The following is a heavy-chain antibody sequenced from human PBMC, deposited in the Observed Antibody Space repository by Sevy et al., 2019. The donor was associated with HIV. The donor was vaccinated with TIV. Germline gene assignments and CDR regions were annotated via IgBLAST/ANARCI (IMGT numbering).Heavy chain of an antibody. V-gene: IGHV3-15*01. CDR3: TTGAYYYDSGGYRGFDY. CDR2: IKSKTDGGTT. CDR1: GFTFNNAW. Sequence: GGSLRLSCAASGFTFNNAWMSWVRQAPGKGLEWVGRIKSKTDGGTTDYAAPVKGRFTISRDDSKNTLYLKMNSLKTEDTAVYYCTTGAYYYDSGGYRGFDYWGQGTLVTVSS. J-gene: IGHJ4*02. D-gene: IGHD3-22*01.